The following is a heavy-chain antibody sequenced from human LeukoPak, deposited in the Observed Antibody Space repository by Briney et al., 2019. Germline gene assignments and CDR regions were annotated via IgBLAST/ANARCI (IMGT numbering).Heavy chain of an antibody. CDR1: GGSISSYY. D-gene: IGHD5-24*01. V-gene: IGHV4-34*01. Sequence: PSETLSLTCTVSGGSISSYYWSWIRQPPGKGLEWIGEINHSGSTNYNPSLKSRVTISVDTSKNQFSLKLSSVTAADTAVYYCARGLGRDGYKDWGQGTLVTVS. CDR3: ARGLGRDGYKD. J-gene: IGHJ4*02. CDR2: INHSGST.